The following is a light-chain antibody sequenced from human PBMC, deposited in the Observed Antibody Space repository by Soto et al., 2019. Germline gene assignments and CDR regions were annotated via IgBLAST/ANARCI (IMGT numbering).Light chain of an antibody. CDR2: EVS. J-gene: IGLJ1*01. CDR3: CSFTTSSTLV. CDR1: SSDIGAYNH. V-gene: IGLV2-14*01. Sequence: QSALTQPASVSGSPGQSITISCTGTSSDIGAYNHVSWYQQNPGKAPQLIIYEVSNRPSGLSNRFSASKSGNAASPTISGLQAEDEADYFCCSFTTSSTLVFGTGTKVTVL.